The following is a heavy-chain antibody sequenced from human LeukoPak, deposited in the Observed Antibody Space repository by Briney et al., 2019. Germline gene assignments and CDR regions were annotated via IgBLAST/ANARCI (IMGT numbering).Heavy chain of an antibody. D-gene: IGHD6-6*01. J-gene: IGHJ4*02. CDR1: GSTFSSYD. CDR2: ISYDGSNK. CDR3: AKEGYSSSSSFDY. Sequence: GGSLRLSCAASGSTFSSYDMHWVRQAPGKGLEWVAVISYDGSNKYYADSVKGRFTISRDNSKNTLYLQINSLRAEDTAVYYCAKEGYSSSSSFDYWGQGTLVTVSS. V-gene: IGHV3-30*18.